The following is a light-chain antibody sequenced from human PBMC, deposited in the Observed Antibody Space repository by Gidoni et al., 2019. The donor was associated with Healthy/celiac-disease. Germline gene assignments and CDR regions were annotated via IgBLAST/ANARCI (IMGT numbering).Light chain of an antibody. Sequence: DIHMTQSPSSLSASVGDRVTITCRAIQSISSYLNWYQQKPGKAPKLLIYAASSLQSGVPSRFSGSGSGTDFTLNISSLQPEDFATYYCKQSYSTPLTFGGGTKVEIK. CDR1: QSISSY. CDR3: KQSYSTPLT. CDR2: AAS. J-gene: IGKJ4*01. V-gene: IGKV1-39*01.